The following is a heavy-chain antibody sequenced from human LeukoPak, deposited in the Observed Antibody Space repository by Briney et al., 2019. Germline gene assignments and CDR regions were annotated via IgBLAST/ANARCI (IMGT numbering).Heavy chain of an antibody. Sequence: ASVKVSCKASGGTFSSYAISWVRQAPGQGLEWMGWINPNSGGTNYAQKFQGRVTMTRDTSISTAYMELSRLRSDDTAVYYCARDRAVTTSLFFLGYYMDVWGKGTTVTVSS. CDR2: INPNSGGT. V-gene: IGHV1-2*02. D-gene: IGHD4-11*01. CDR3: ARDRAVTTSLFFLGYYMDV. J-gene: IGHJ6*03. CDR1: GGTFSSYA.